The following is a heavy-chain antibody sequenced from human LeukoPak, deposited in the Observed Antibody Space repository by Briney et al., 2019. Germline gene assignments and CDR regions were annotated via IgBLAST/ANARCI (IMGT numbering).Heavy chain of an antibody. D-gene: IGHD6-13*01. CDR3: ARWTGQQRDNWFDP. J-gene: IGHJ5*02. CDR2: ISSNSSYI. V-gene: IGHV3-21*01. CDR1: GFTFSSCS. Sequence: GGSLRLSCAASGFTFSSCSMNWVRQAPGKGLEWVSSISSNSSYIYYADSVKGRFTISRDNAKNSLYLQMNSLRAEDTAVYYCARWTGQQRDNWFDPWGQGTLVTVSS.